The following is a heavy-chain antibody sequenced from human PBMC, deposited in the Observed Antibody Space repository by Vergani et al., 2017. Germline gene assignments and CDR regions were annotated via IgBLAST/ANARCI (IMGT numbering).Heavy chain of an antibody. CDR1: GYSFTSYW. Sequence: EVQLVQSGAEVKKPGESLKISCKCSGYSFTSYWIGWVRQMPGKGLEWMGIIYPGDSDTSYSPSFQGQVTISATKSISTAYLQWSSLKASDTAMYYCGRCHSGYDGCWYFDLWGRGTLVTVSS. CDR2: IYPGDSDT. V-gene: IGHV5-51*01. D-gene: IGHD5-12*01. J-gene: IGHJ2*01. CDR3: GRCHSGYDGCWYFDL.